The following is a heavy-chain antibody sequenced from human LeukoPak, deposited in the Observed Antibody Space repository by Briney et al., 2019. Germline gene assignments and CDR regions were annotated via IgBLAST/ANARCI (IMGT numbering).Heavy chain of an antibody. V-gene: IGHV4-4*02. J-gene: IGHJ6*02. CDR1: GGSLSRTTW. CDR3: ARECYGMDV. Sequence: SGTLSLTCAVSGGSLSRTTWWGWVRQPPGKGLEWIGEISDSGSTNYNPSLKSRVTISVDKSNNQISLKLSSVTAADTAVYYCARECYGMDVWGQGTTVTVSS. CDR2: ISDSGST.